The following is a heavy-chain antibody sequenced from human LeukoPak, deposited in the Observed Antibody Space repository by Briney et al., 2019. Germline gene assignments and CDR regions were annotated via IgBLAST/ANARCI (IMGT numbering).Heavy chain of an antibody. CDR3: ARDPYSGSHAAFDV. CDR1: GFTFNTYT. V-gene: IGHV3-30-3*01. CDR2: ISSDGNRK. Sequence: GGSLRLSCAASGFTFNTYTLHWARQAPGKGLEWVAVISSDGNRKHYADSVKGRFTISRDNSKISLYLQMNSLRDEDTAVYFCARDPYSGSHAAFDVWGQGTMVTVSS. D-gene: IGHD1-26*01. J-gene: IGHJ3*01.